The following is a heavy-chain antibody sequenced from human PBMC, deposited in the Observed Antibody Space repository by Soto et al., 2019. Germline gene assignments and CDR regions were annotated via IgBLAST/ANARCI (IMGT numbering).Heavy chain of an antibody. Sequence: QVQLVESGGGVVQPGRSLRLSCAASGFTFSSYGMHWVRQAPGKGLEWVAVISYDGSNKYYADSMKGRFTISRDNSKNALYLQMNSLRAEDTAVYYCAKAGYVCSGGSCYSGGYYYYMDVWGKGTTVTVSS. D-gene: IGHD2-15*01. V-gene: IGHV3-30*18. CDR1: GFTFSSYG. CDR2: ISYDGSNK. CDR3: AKAGYVCSGGSCYSGGYYYYMDV. J-gene: IGHJ6*03.